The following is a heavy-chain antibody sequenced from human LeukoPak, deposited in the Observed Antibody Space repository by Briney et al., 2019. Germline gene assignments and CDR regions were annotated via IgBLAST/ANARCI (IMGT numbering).Heavy chain of an antibody. CDR3: ARGDYDILTGYLGFDY. CDR2: IYTSGST. J-gene: IGHJ4*02. Sequence: SETLPLTCTVSGGPISSYYWSWIRQPAGKGLEWIGRIYTSGSTNYNPSLKSRVTMSVDTSKNQFSLKLSSVTAADTAVYYCARGDYDILTGYLGFDYWGQGTLVTVSS. D-gene: IGHD3-9*01. CDR1: GGPISSYY. V-gene: IGHV4-4*07.